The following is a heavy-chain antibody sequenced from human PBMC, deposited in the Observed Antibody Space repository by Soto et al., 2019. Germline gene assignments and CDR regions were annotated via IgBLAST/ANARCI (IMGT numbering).Heavy chain of an antibody. CDR3: VKEKSVMYSGYDAFDV. CDR2: IKSGASTI. J-gene: IGHJ3*01. D-gene: IGHD5-12*01. Sequence: GGSLRLSCTASGFAFNSYEMDWVRQAPGKGLEWVAYIKSGASTIFYTACVKGRFTISRDDVKNLLYLEMNSLRAEDTAVYYCVKEKSVMYSGYDAFDVWGQGTMVTVSS. V-gene: IGHV3-48*03. CDR1: GFAFNSYE.